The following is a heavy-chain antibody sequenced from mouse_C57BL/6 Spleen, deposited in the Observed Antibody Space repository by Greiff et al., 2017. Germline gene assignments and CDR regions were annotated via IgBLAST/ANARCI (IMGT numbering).Heavy chain of an antibody. J-gene: IGHJ2*01. CDR1: GYTFTSYW. V-gene: IGHV1-64*01. CDR3: ATLYYGNSCAMDY. D-gene: IGHD2-1*01. CDR2: IHPNSGST. Sequence: VQLQQPGAELVKPGASVKLSCKASGYTFTSYWMHWVKQRPGQGLEWIGMIHPNSGSTKYNEKFKSKATLTVDKSSSTAYMQLSSLTSEDPAVYYCATLYYGNSCAMDYWGQGTTLTVSS.